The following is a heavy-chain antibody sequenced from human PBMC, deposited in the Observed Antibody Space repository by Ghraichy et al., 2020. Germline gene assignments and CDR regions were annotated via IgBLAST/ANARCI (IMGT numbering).Heavy chain of an antibody. CDR1: GFTFSSYS. CDR2: ISSSSSYI. Sequence: GGSLRLSCAASGFTFSSYSMNWVHQAPGKGLEWVSSISSSSSYIYYADSVKGRFTISRDNAKNSLYLQMNSLRAEDTAVYYCARVRVSIAVAGTDYWGQGTLVTVSS. CDR3: ARVRVSIAVAGTDY. J-gene: IGHJ4*02. D-gene: IGHD6-19*01. V-gene: IGHV3-21*01.